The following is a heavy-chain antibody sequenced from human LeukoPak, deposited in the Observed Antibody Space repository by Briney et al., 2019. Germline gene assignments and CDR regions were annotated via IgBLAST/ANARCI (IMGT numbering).Heavy chain of an antibody. CDR3: ARDLGSTSL. CDR2: IYYSGTT. V-gene: IGHV4-59*01. CDR1: GDSISSYY. J-gene: IGHJ4*02. D-gene: IGHD2-2*01. Sequence: SETLSPTCTVSGDSISSYYWSWIRQSPGKGLEWIGYIYYSGTTNYNPSLKSRVTISLDTSKNQFSLKLSSVTAADTAVYYCARDLGSTSLWGQGTLVTVSS.